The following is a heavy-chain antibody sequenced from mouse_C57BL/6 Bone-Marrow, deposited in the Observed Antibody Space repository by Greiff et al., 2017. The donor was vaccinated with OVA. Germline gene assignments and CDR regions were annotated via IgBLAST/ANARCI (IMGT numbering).Heavy chain of an antibody. J-gene: IGHJ4*01. CDR3: AIERAMDY. V-gene: IGHV5-17*01. CDR1: GFTFSDYG. CDR2: ISSGSSTI. Sequence: EVMLVESGGGLVKPGGSLRLSCAASGFTFSDYGMHWVRQAPEKGLEWVAYISSGSSTIYYADTVKGRFTISRDNAKNTLFLQMTSLRSEDTAMYYCAIERAMDYWGQGTSVTVSS.